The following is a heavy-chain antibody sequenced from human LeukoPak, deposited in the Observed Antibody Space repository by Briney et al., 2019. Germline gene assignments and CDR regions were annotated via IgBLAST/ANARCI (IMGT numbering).Heavy chain of an antibody. CDR2: IYHSGST. D-gene: IGHD6-13*01. Sequence: SETLSLTCAVSGGSISSGGYSWSWIRQPQGKGLEWMGYIYHSGSTYYNPSLKSRVTISVDRSKNQFSLKLSSVTTADTAVYYCARDMGSIAAAGTVYWGQGTLVTVSS. V-gene: IGHV4-30-2*01. CDR1: GGSISSGGYS. J-gene: IGHJ4*02. CDR3: ARDMGSIAAAGTVY.